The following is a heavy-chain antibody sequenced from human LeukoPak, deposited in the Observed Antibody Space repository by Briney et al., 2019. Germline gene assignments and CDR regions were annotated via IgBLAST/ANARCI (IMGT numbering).Heavy chain of an antibody. D-gene: IGHD3-16*01. J-gene: IGHJ3*02. V-gene: IGHV3-23*01. Sequence: GGSLRLSCAASGFTFSSYAMNWVRQAPGKGLEWVSAISGGGGNTYHADSAKGRFTISRDNSENTLYLQMNSLRAEDTAVYYCAKGLRGSRQDAFDIWGQGTMVTVSS. CDR3: AKGLRGSRQDAFDI. CDR2: ISGGGGNT. CDR1: GFTFSSYA.